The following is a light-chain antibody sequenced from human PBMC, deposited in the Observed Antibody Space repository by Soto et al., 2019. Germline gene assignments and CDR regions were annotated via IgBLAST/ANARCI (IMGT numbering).Light chain of an antibody. CDR1: QSVTNNY. V-gene: IGKV3-20*01. CDR2: GAS. Sequence: EIVLTQSPGTLSSSPGGRATLSCRASQSVTNNYLAWYQQKRGQAPRLLIWGASIRAADLPDRFSGGGSGKDFTLTISRLEAEDFAIYYCHQYGSSPGSFGQGTKVEIK. J-gene: IGKJ1*01. CDR3: HQYGSSPGS.